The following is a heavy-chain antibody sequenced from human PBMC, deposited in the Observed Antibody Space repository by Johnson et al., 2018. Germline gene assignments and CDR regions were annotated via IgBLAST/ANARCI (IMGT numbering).Heavy chain of an antibody. CDR3: AKDGGAASIGTGGYCHH. V-gene: IGHV3-30*18. J-gene: IGHJ1*01. CDR2: ISYDGSNK. Sequence: QVQLVESGGGVVQPGRSLRLSCAASGFTFSAYGMHWVRQAPGKGLEWVAVISYDGSNKYYADSVKGRFTISSDNSKNTLYLQMNSLRAEDTAVYYCAKDGGAASIGTGGYCHHWGQGTLVTVSS. D-gene: IGHD1-14*01. CDR1: GFTFSAYG.